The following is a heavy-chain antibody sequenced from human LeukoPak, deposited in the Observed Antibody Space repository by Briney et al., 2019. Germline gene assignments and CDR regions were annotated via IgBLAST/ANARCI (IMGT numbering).Heavy chain of an antibody. CDR1: GGSISSYY. D-gene: IGHD3-22*01. CDR3: ARANTYYYDSSGQYYFDY. J-gene: IGHJ4*02. CDR2: IYYSGST. Sequence: SETLSLTSTVSGGSISSYYWSWIRQPPGKGLEWIGYIYYSGSTNYNPSLKSRVTISVDTSKNQFSLKLSSVTAADTAVYYCARANTYYYDSSGQYYFDYWGQGTLVTVSS. V-gene: IGHV4-59*01.